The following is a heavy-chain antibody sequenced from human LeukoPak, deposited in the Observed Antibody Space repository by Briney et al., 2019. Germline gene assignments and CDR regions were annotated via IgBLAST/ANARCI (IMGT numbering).Heavy chain of an antibody. Sequence: SETLSLTCTVSGGSISSGSYYWSWIRQPAGKGLEWIGRIYTSGSTNYNPSLKSRVTISVDTSKNQFSLKLRSVTAADTAVYYCARVTSRLGWFDPWGQGTLVTVSS. J-gene: IGHJ5*02. D-gene: IGHD1-14*01. CDR2: IYTSGST. CDR3: ARVTSRLGWFDP. V-gene: IGHV4-61*02. CDR1: GGSISSGSYY.